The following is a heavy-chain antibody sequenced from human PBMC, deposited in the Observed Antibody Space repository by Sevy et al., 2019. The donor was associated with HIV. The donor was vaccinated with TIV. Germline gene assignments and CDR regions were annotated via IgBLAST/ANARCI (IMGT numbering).Heavy chain of an antibody. V-gene: IGHV5-51*01. CDR3: ARGGHLYLDAFDV. Sequence: GESLKISCQASGYSFTAHWIGWVRQMPGKGLEWMGILFPGNSDVRSFQGQVTVSVDRSTNTAYLQWGSLTASDSAIYYCARGGHLYLDAFDVWGLGTMVTVS. CDR1: GYSFTAHW. D-gene: IGHD2-15*01. CDR2: LFPGNSDV. J-gene: IGHJ3*01.